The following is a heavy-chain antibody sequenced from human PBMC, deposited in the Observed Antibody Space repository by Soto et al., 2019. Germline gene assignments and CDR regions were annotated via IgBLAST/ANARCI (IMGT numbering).Heavy chain of an antibody. J-gene: IGHJ5*02. D-gene: IGHD1-1*01. CDR1: GFTFSGYS. CDR3: AKDNEVPVEIHH. V-gene: IGHV3-21*02. Sequence: EVQLVESGGGLVKPGGSLRLSCAASGFTFSGYSMNWVRQAPGKGLEWVSSISGSSTYIYYADSVTGRFTISRANAQNSVHLQMNRPRDEHTALYCCAKDNEVPVEIHHWGQGTLVTVSS. CDR2: ISGSSTYI.